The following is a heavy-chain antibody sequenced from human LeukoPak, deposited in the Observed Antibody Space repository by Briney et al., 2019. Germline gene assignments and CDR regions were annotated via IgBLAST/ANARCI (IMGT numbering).Heavy chain of an antibody. CDR2: INHCGST. J-gene: IGHJ4*02. CDR1: GGSFSGYY. D-gene: IGHD1-20*01. CDR3: SITGTTYYFDY. V-gene: IGHV4-34*01. Sequence: PSETLSLTCAVYGGSFSGYYWSWIRQPPGKGLEWIGEINHCGSTNYNPSLKSRVTISVDTSKNQFSLKLSSVTAADTAVYYCSITGTTYYFDYWGQGTLVTVSS.